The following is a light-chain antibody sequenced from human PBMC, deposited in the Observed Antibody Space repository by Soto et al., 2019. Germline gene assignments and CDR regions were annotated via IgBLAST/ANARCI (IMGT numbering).Light chain of an antibody. CDR1: TGAVTSGHY. CDR2: DAS. J-gene: IGLJ2*01. Sequence: QAVVTQEPSLTVSPGGTVTLTRGSTTGAVTSGHYPYWFQQKPGQAPRTLIYDASNKHSWTPARFSGSLLGGKAALTLSGAQPEDEAEYYCFLSYSGARRYVVFGGGTKLTVL. V-gene: IGLV7-46*01. CDR3: FLSYSGARRYVV.